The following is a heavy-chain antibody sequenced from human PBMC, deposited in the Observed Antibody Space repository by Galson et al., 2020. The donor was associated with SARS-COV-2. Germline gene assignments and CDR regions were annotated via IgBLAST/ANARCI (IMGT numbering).Heavy chain of an antibody. V-gene: IGHV4-30-4*01. Sequence: ETSETLSLTCTVSSDSITSGDSHWGWIRQSPGKGLEWIVYIHHSGSTSYNPSLQSRVSLSVDTSKNQFSLKVTTVTAADTAVYYCARVRSSWEVYYFDYWGQGTLVTVSS. J-gene: IGHJ4*02. CDR1: SDSITSGDSH. CDR3: ARVRSSWEVYYFDY. CDR2: IHHSGST. D-gene: IGHD6-13*01.